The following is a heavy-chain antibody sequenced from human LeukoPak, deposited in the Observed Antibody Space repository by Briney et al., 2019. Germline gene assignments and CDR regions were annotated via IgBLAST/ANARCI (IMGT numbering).Heavy chain of an antibody. J-gene: IGHJ4*02. Sequence: AGESLRLSCAASGFTFSSYWMSWVRKAPGKGLDWVANIKQDGSEKYYVDSVRGRFTISRDNAKNSLYLQMNSLRVEDTAVYYCARVRGGSWSVYYIDYWGQGTLVTVSS. V-gene: IGHV3-7*05. CDR2: IKQDGSEK. D-gene: IGHD6-13*01. CDR3: ARVRGGSWSVYYIDY. CDR1: GFTFSSYW.